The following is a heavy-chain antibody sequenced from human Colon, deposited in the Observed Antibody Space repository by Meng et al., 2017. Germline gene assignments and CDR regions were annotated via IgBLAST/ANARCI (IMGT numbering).Heavy chain of an antibody. J-gene: IGHJ4*02. Sequence: GVLKISCAASGFTFSNYWMNWVRQTPGKGLEWVANIKPDGTYTHYVDSVKGRFTISRDNARNSLHLQMNSLRVEDTALYYCARDYYASGSLDSWGQGTLVTVSS. CDR3: ARDYYASGSLDS. CDR2: IKPDGTYT. D-gene: IGHD3-10*01. CDR1: GFTFSNYW. V-gene: IGHV3-7*01.